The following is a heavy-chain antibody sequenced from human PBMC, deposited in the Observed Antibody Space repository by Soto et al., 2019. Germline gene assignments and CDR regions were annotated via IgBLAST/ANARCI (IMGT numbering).Heavy chain of an antibody. J-gene: IGHJ4*02. V-gene: IGHV1-24*01. CDR1: GYTLTELS. CDR2: FDLENGET. CDR3: AIEDRRSNQFNH. Sequence: ASVKVSCKVSGYTLTELSIHWVRQAPGEGLEWMGGFDLENGETIYAQRFQGRVTMTEESSADTPYMELSSLRSEDTAVYYCAIEDRRSNQFNHWAQGTMVTVPS. D-gene: IGHD6-13*01.